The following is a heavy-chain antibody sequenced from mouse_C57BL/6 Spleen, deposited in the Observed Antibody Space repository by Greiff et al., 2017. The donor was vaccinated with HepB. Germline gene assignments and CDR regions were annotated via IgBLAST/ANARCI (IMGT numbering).Heavy chain of an antibody. J-gene: IGHJ2*01. CDR1: GFTFSDYG. V-gene: IGHV5-17*01. D-gene: IGHD1-1*01. Sequence: EVQVVESGGGLVKPGGSLKLSCAASGFTFSDYGMHWVRQAPEKGLEWVAYISSGSSTIYYADTVKGRFTISRDNAKSTLFLQLTSLRSEDTAMYYCARTHNYYGSSYDYWGQGTTLTVSS. CDR3: ARTHNYYGSSYDY. CDR2: ISSGSSTI.